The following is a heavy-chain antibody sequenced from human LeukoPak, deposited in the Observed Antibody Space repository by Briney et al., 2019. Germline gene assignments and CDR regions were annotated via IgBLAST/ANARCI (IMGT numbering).Heavy chain of an antibody. Sequence: PSETLSLTCAVSGGSISSGGYSWSWIRQPPGKGLEWIGYIYHSGSTYYNPSLKSRVTISVDRSKNQFSLKLSSVTAADKAVYYCARDPATWGQGTLVTVSS. CDR1: GGSISSGGYS. CDR2: IYHSGST. CDR3: ARDPAT. J-gene: IGHJ5*02. V-gene: IGHV4-30-2*01.